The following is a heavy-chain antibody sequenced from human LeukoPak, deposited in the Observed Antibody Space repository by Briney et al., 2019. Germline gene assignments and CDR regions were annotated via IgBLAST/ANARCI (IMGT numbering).Heavy chain of an antibody. Sequence: SETLSLTCAVSGGSFSGYYWSWIRQPPGKGLEWIGEINHSGSTNYNPSLKSRVTISVDTSKNQFSLKLSSVTAADTAVYYCARGCHYDFWSGYYGNDAFDIWGQGTMVTVSS. CDR1: GGSFSGYY. CDR2: INHSGST. V-gene: IGHV4-34*01. D-gene: IGHD3-3*01. J-gene: IGHJ3*02. CDR3: ARGCHYDFWSGYYGNDAFDI.